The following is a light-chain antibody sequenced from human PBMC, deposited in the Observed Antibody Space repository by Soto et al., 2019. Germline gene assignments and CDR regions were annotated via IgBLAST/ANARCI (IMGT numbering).Light chain of an antibody. CDR2: GAS. Sequence: IVMTPSPATRSVSTGARATLSCRASQSVSNYLAWYQQKPGQAPRLLIYGASNRATGIPERFSGSGSGTDFTLTIGRLEPQDSAMYYCQQYVISVTFGQGTRLEI. CDR3: QQYVISVT. V-gene: IGKV3-20*01. CDR1: QSVSNY. J-gene: IGKJ5*01.